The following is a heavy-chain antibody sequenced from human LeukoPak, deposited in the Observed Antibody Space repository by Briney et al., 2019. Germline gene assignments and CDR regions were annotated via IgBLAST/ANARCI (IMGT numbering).Heavy chain of an antibody. J-gene: IGHJ4*02. Sequence: GGSLRLSCAASGFTFSDYYMSWIRQAPGKGLEWVSYISSSSSYTNYADPVKGRFTISRDNAKNSLYLQMNSLRAEDTAVYYCARREFDSLGIYNYWGQGTLVTVSS. D-gene: IGHD7-27*01. CDR2: ISSSSSYT. CDR3: ARREFDSLGIYNY. V-gene: IGHV3-11*03. CDR1: GFTFSDYY.